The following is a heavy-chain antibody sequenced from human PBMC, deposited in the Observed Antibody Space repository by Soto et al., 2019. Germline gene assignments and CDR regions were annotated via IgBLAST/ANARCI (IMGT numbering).Heavy chain of an antibody. CDR1: GFGFTNSW. CDR3: TSAGQYCTSTTCKAY. D-gene: IGHD2-2*01. J-gene: IGHJ4*02. CDR2: IKSKNDGGTT. V-gene: IGHV3-15*07. Sequence: GGSLRLSCAASGFGFTNSWMNWVRQAPGKGLEWVGRIKSKNDGGTTDYAAPVQGRFTISRDHSKTTIYLQMNSLKTEDTAVYYCTSAGQYCTSTTCKAYWGQGTPVTVSS.